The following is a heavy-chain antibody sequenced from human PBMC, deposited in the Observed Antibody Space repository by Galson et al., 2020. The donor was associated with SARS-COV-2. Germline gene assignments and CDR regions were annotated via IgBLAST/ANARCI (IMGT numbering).Heavy chain of an antibody. J-gene: IGHJ3*02. D-gene: IGHD3-22*01. CDR1: GFTFSSYA. CDR3: ARSSSGYRNDAFDI. Sequence: GESLKISCAASGFTFSSYAMHWVRQAPGKGLEWVAVISYDGSNKYYADSVKGRFTISRDNSKNTLYLQMNSLRAEDTAVYYCARSSSGYRNDAFDIWGQGTMVTVSS. V-gene: IGHV3-30-3*01. CDR2: ISYDGSNK.